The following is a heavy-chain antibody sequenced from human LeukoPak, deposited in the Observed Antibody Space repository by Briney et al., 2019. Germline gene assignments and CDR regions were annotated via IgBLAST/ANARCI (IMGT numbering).Heavy chain of an antibody. CDR3: ARSAAGTNYYYYYYMDV. CDR2: IYYSGST. D-gene: IGHD6-13*01. CDR1: GGSISSSSYY. V-gene: IGHV4-39*01. Sequence: SEPLSLTCTVSGGSISSSSYYWGWIRQPPGKGLEWIVSIYYSGSTYYNPSIKSRVTISVDTSKNQCSLKLSSVTAADTAVYYCARSAAGTNYYYYYYMDVWGKGTTVTVSS. J-gene: IGHJ6*03.